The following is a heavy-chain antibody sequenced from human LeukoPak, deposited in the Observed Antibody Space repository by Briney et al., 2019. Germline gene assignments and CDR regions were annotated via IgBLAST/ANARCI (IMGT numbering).Heavy chain of an antibody. CDR2: ISDSGGST. D-gene: IGHD6-13*01. CDR3: AKSLYSRPFDY. V-gene: IGHV3-23*01. J-gene: IGHJ4*02. Sequence: PGGSLRLSCVASGFTFSNYAMTWFRQAPGKGLEWVSSISDSGGSTYYADSGKGRLTISRDNSNNTVYLQMNSLRAEDTAVYFCAKSLYSRPFDYWGQGTLVTVSS. CDR1: GFTFSNYA.